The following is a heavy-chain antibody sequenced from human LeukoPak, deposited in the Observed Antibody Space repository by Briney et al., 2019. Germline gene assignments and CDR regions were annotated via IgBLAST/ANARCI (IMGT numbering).Heavy chain of an antibody. Sequence: SETLSLTCTVSGGSITSYYWSWIRQPPGKGLEWIGYIYYSGSTNYNPSLKSRVTTSVDTSKNQFSLKLSSVTAADTAVYYCARSIAAAVWGMDVWGQGTTVTVSS. V-gene: IGHV4-59*08. CDR2: IYYSGST. J-gene: IGHJ6*02. D-gene: IGHD6-13*01. CDR1: GGSITSYY. CDR3: ARSIAAAVWGMDV.